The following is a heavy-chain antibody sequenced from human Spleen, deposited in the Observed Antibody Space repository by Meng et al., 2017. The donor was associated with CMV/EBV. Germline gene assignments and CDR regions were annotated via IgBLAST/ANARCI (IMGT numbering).Heavy chain of an antibody. J-gene: IGHJ6*02. D-gene: IGHD3-3*01. Sequence: ISSSNWWSWVRPPPGKGLEWIGEIYHSGSTNYNPSLKSRVTISVDKSKNQFSLKLSSVTAADTAVYYCARGGTHDFWNDYVPRGMDVWGQGTTVTVSS. CDR1: ISSSNW. V-gene: IGHV4-4*02. CDR2: IYHSGST. CDR3: ARGGTHDFWNDYVPRGMDV.